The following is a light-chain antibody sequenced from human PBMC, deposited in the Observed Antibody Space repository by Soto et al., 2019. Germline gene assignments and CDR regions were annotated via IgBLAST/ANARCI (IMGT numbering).Light chain of an antibody. Sequence: IVLTQSPGTLSLSPGGRATLSCRASQSVSSSYLAWYQQKSGQAPRLLIYGASNRATGIPDRFSGSGSGTDFTLTISRLEPEDFAVYYCQQYGSSGTFGQGTKVDI. CDR1: QSVSSSY. V-gene: IGKV3-20*01. J-gene: IGKJ1*01. CDR3: QQYGSSGT. CDR2: GAS.